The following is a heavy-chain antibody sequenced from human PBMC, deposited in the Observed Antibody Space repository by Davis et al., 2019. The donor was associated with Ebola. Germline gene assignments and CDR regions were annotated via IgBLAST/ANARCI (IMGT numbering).Heavy chain of an antibody. CDR1: GYMFTAYG. J-gene: IGHJ5*02. Sequence: AASVKVSCKTSGYMFTAYGITWVRQAPGQGLEWLGWISGYNGRTNLAQNVQGRVTLTTDKSTSTAYMELTSLRVDDTAVYYCARDGCSDSRCYTRTGNWLDPWGQGTQVTASS. CDR3: ARDGCSDSRCYTRTGNWLDP. CDR2: ISGYNGRT. D-gene: IGHD2-2*02. V-gene: IGHV1-18*01.